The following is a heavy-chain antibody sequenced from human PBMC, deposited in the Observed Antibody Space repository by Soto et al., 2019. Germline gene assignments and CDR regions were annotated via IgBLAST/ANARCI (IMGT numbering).Heavy chain of an antibody. J-gene: IGHJ4*02. CDR1: GGSISSYY. V-gene: IGHV4-59*04. D-gene: IGHD4-17*01. CDR3: ARLITTVVTPDY. Sequence: SETLSLTCTVSGGSISSYYWSWIRQPPGKGLEWIGYIYYSGSTYYNPSLKSRVTISVDTSKNQFSLKLSSVTAADTAVYYCARLITTVVTPDYWGQGTLVTVSS. CDR2: IYYSGST.